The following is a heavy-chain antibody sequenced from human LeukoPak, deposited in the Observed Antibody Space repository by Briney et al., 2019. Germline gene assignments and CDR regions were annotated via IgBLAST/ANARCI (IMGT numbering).Heavy chain of an antibody. V-gene: IGHV1-69*13. CDR1: GGTFSSYA. J-gene: IGHJ5*02. D-gene: IGHD2-15*01. Sequence: SVKVSCKASGGTFSSYAISWVRQAPGQGLEWMGGIIPIFGTANYAQKFQGRVTITADESTSTAYMELSSLRSEDTVVYYCASSSPRYCSGGSCYSGWFDPWGQGTLVTVSS. CDR3: ASSSPRYCSGGSCYSGWFDP. CDR2: IIPIFGTA.